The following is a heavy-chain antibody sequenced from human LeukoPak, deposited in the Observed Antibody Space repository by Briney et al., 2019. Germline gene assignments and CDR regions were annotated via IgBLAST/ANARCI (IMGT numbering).Heavy chain of an antibody. V-gene: IGHV3-11*05. J-gene: IGHJ6*02. Sequence: PGRSLRLSCAASGFIFSDYYMSWIRQAPGKGLEWVSYISSSSRDTNYADSVKGRFTFSRDNAKKSVYLQMNSLRAEDTAVYYCVRGFATAYGMDVWGQGNTVTVSS. CDR2: ISSSSRDT. D-gene: IGHD2-15*01. CDR3: VRGFATAYGMDV. CDR1: GFIFSDYY.